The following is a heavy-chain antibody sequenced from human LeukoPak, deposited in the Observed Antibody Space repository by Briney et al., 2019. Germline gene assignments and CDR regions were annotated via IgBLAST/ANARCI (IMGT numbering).Heavy chain of an antibody. CDR2: IYYSGST. D-gene: IGHD5-12*01. CDR1: GGSISSGDYY. Sequence: SQTLSLTCTVSGGSISSGDYYWSWIRQHPGKGLEWIGYIYYSGSTYYNPSLKSRVTISVDTSKNQFSLKLSSVTAADTAVYYCARELRRGYSGYDSWGQGTLVTVSS. V-gene: IGHV4-31*03. CDR3: ARELRRGYSGYDS. J-gene: IGHJ5*02.